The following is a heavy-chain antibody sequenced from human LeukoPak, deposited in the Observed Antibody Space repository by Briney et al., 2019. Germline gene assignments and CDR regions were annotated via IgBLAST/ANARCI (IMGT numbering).Heavy chain of an antibody. V-gene: IGHV1-2*02. CDR1: GYTFTGYY. J-gene: IGHJ6*02. Sequence: GASVKVSCKASGYTFTGYYVHWVRQAPGQGLAWMGWINPNSGGTNYAQKFQGRVTMTRDTSISTAYMELSRLTSDDTAVYYCAREIPQQLVAMDVWGQGTTVTVSS. CDR2: INPNSGGT. D-gene: IGHD6-13*01. CDR3: AREIPQQLVAMDV.